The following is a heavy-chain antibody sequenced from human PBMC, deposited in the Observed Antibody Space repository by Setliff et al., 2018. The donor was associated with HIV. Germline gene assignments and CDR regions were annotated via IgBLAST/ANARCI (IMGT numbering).Heavy chain of an antibody. Sequence: GGSLRLSCAASGFTFSRYPMSWVRQAPGKGLEWVSSLSEGGYDTYYADSVKGRFAISRDNSKNTLYLQMNSLRAEDTAVYFCAKGAVPAAIGGYYFDSWGQGTLVTVSS. CDR2: LSEGGYDT. CDR3: AKGAVPAAIGGYYFDS. CDR1: GFTFSRYP. D-gene: IGHD2-2*01. V-gene: IGHV3-23*01. J-gene: IGHJ4*02.